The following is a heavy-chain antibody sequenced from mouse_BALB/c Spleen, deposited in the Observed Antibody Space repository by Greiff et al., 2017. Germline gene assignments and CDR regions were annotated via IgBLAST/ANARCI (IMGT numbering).Heavy chain of an antibody. Sequence: EVQLQESGPELVKPGASVKMSCKASGYTFTSYVMHWVKQKPGQGLEWIGYINPYNDGTKYNEKFKGKATLTSDKSSSTAYMELSSLTSEDSAVYYCARGFLRYAMDYWGRGTSVTVSS. V-gene: IGHV1-14*01. J-gene: IGHJ4*01. CDR2: INPYNDGT. CDR1: GYTFTSYV. D-gene: IGHD1-1*01. CDR3: ARGFLRYAMDY.